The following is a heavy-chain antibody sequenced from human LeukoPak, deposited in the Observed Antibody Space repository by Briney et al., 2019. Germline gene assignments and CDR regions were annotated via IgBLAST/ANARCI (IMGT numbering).Heavy chain of an antibody. J-gene: IGHJ4*02. D-gene: IGHD1-26*01. CDR1: GISISSYY. CDR3: ARDRGGGQTVFDY. CDR2: IYYSGST. Sequence: SETLSLTCTVSGISISSYYWSWIRQPPGKGLEWIGDIYYSGSTNYNPALKSRGTISVGTSTNQFSLKLSSMPAADTAVYYCARDRGGGQTVFDYWGQGTLVTVSS. V-gene: IGHV4-59*01.